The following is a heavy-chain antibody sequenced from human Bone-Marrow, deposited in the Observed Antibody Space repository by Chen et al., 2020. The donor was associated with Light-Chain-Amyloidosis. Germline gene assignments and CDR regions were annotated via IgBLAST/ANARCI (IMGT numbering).Heavy chain of an antibody. CDR3: VGGGD. CDR1: GFIVSNNY. CDR2: IYSGGTT. D-gene: IGHD3-16*01. Sequence: EVQLVESGGGLVQPGGSLRLSCAASGFIVSNNYMNWVRQAPGKGLEWVSVIYSGGTTYTATSVKGRFTISRHNSNTPFYFQRNSLRAENRAVYYCVGGGDWGQGTLVTVSS. V-gene: IGHV3-53*04. J-gene: IGHJ4*02.